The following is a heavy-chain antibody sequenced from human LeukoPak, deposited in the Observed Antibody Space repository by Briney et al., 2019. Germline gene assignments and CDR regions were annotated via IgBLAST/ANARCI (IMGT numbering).Heavy chain of an antibody. J-gene: IGHJ3*02. Sequence: PSETLSLTCTASGGSISSYYWSWIRQPAGKGLEWIGRIYTSGSTNYNPSLKSRVTMSVDTSKNQFSLKLSSVTAADTAVYYCARWQNSGSYYGAFDIWGQGTMVTVSS. CDR1: GGSISSYY. D-gene: IGHD1-26*01. CDR3: ARWQNSGSYYGAFDI. CDR2: IYTSGST. V-gene: IGHV4-4*07.